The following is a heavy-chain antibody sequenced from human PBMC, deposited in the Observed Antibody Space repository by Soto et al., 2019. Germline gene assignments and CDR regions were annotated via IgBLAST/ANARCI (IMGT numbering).Heavy chain of an antibody. J-gene: IGHJ4*02. CDR2: ISGSGGST. Sequence: GGSLRLSCAASGFTFSSYAMSWVRQAPGKGLEWVSAISGSGGSTYYADSVKGRFTIPRDNSKNTLYLQMNSLRAEDTAVYYCAKRSGILGDYYDSSGSRRGGQGTLVTVSS. D-gene: IGHD3-22*01. V-gene: IGHV3-23*01. CDR1: GFTFSSYA. CDR3: AKRSGILGDYYDSSGSRR.